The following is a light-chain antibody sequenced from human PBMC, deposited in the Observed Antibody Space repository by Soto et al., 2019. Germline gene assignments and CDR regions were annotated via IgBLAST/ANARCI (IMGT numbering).Light chain of an antibody. V-gene: IGKV3-11*01. CDR3: QQRNDWGS. CDR1: QSVGAQ. Sequence: EVVLTQYPASLSLSPGERATLSCRASQSVGAQFAWCQQKPGQSPRLLIYGASNRTSGISARFSGSGSGTDFTLTITSLGPEDSAVYYCQQRNDWGSFGGGTRVEIK. CDR2: GAS. J-gene: IGKJ4*01.